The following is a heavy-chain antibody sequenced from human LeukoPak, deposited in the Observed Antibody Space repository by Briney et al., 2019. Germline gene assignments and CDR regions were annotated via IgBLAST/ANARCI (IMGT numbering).Heavy chain of an antibody. Sequence: ASVRVSCKASGYTFICYYLHWVRQAPGQGLEWMGWINPVNGGANYAQKFQGRVTLTRDTSISTGYLELSSLRYDDTAVYYCARDPVGRWSADLDSWGQGTRVTVSS. J-gene: IGHJ5*01. CDR3: ARDPVGRWSADLDS. D-gene: IGHD1-26*01. CDR1: GYTFICYY. CDR2: INPVNGGA. V-gene: IGHV1-2*02.